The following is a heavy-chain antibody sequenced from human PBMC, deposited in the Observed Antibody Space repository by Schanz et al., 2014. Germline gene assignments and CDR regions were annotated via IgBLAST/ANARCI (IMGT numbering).Heavy chain of an antibody. CDR2: ISGSSSTK. V-gene: IGHV3-48*01. CDR3: ARMSWLQIEAFQH. Sequence: EVQLVESGGGLAQPGGSLRLSCAASGITFSGYSMNWVRQAPGKGLEWVSYISGSSSTKYYADSVKGRFTISSDNGKKTLYLQMNSLRAEDAAIYYCARMSWLQIEAFQHWGQGTLVTVSS. CDR1: GITFSGYS. D-gene: IGHD5-12*01. J-gene: IGHJ1*01.